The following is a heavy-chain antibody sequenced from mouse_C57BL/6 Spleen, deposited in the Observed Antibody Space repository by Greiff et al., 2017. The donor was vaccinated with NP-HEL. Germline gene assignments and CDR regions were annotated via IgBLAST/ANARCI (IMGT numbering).Heavy chain of an antibody. CDR3: ARNPYYYGSSHWYFDV. CDR1: GFTFSDYG. J-gene: IGHJ1*03. D-gene: IGHD1-1*01. CDR2: ISSGSSTI. Sequence: DVMLVESGGGLVKPGGSLKLSCAASGFTFSDYGMHWVRQAPEKGLEWVAYISSGSSTIYYADTVKGRFTISRDNAKNTLFLQRTSLRSEDTAMYYCARNPYYYGSSHWYFDVWGTGTTVTVSS. V-gene: IGHV5-17*01.